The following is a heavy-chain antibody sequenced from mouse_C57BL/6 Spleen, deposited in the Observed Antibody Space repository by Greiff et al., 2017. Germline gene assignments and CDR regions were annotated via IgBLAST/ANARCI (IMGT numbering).Heavy chain of an antibody. V-gene: IGHV5-4*01. CDR3: ARDGDLTGTTYFDY. Sequence: EVKLMESGGGLVKPGGSLKLSCAASGFTFSSYAMSWVRQTPEKRLEWVATISAGGSYTYYPDNVKGRFTISRDNAKNNLYLQMGHLKSEDTAMYYCARDGDLTGTTYFDYWGQGTTLTVSS. CDR1: GFTFSSYA. J-gene: IGHJ2*01. D-gene: IGHD4-1*01. CDR2: ISAGGSYT.